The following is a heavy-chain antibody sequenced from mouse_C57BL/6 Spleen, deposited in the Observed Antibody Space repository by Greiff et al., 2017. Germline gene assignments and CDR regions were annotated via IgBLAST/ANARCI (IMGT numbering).Heavy chain of an antibody. CDR1: GYTFTSYW. D-gene: IGHD4-1*01. CDR3: ARGTGTVWYFAV. V-gene: IGHV1-64*01. Sequence: QVQLQQPGAELVKPGASVKLSCKASGYTFTSYWMHWVKQRPGQGLEWIGMIHPNSGSTNYNEKFKSKATLTVDKSSSTAYMPLSSLTSEDSAVYYCARGTGTVWYFAVWGTGTTVTVSS. J-gene: IGHJ1*03. CDR2: IHPNSGST.